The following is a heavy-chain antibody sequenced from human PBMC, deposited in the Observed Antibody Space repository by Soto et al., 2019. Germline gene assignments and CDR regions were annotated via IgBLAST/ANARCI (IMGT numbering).Heavy chain of an antibody. CDR2: IFHSVTT. CDR3: AREDYYDGSGYYYYFDY. V-gene: IGHV4-38-2*02. CDR1: GYSISSGYS. J-gene: IGHJ4*01. Sequence: SETLSLTCAVSGYSISSGYSWGWIRQPPGKGLGWIGSIFHSVTTYYNPSLKSRVTISVDSSQNHFPLKPSSVTAADTAVYFCAREDYYDGSGYYYYFDYWGHGTLVTDSS. D-gene: IGHD3-22*01.